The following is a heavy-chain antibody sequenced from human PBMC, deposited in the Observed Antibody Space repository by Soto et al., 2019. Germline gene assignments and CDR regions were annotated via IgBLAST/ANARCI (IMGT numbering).Heavy chain of an antibody. V-gene: IGHV3-30*09. Sequence: QEQLVESGGGVVQPGRSLRLSCAASGFTFSSYEMHWVRQAPGKGLEWVAITSYDGSKTYYADSVRGRFAISRDNSKNKLDLQMDSLKFEDAAVYYCAKDMASSFYYYYGMDVWGQGTTVTVSS. CDR3: AKDMASSFYYYYGMDV. D-gene: IGHD6-19*01. CDR1: GFTFSSYE. J-gene: IGHJ6*02. CDR2: TSYDGSKT.